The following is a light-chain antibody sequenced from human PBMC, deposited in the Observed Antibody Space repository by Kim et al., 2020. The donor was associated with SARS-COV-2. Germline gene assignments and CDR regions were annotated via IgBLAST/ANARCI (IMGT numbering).Light chain of an antibody. CDR1: NIGSER. CDR3: QVWDSSSDHVV. CDR2: YDS. J-gene: IGLJ2*01. V-gene: IGLV3-21*04. Sequence: APGKTARNTCGGNNIGSERVHWYQQKPGQAPVLVIYYDSDRPSGIPERFSGSNSGNTATLAISRVEAGDEADYYCQVWDSSSDHVVFGGGTQLTVL.